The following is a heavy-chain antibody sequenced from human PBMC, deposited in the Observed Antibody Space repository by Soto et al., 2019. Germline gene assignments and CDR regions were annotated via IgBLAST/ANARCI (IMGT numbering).Heavy chain of an antibody. CDR3: ARDDSDRDWLFHTPDQAKSYFDY. V-gene: IGHV3-21*01. CDR1: GFTFSSYS. J-gene: IGHJ4*02. D-gene: IGHD3-9*01. CDR2: ISSSSSYI. Sequence: GESLKISCAASGFTFSSYSMNWVRQAPGKGLEWVSSISSSSSYIYYADSVKGRFTISRDNAKNSLYLQMNSLRAEDTAVYYCARDDSDRDWLFHTPDQAKSYFDYWGQGTLVTVSS.